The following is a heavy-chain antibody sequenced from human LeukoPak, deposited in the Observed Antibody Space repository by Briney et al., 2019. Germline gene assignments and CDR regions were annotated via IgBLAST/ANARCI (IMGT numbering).Heavy chain of an antibody. V-gene: IGHV3-30*02. J-gene: IGHJ6*03. D-gene: IGHD5-18*01. CDR1: GFTFSSYG. Sequence: HPGGSLRLSCAASGFTFSSYGMHWVRQAPGKGLEWVAFIRYDGSNKYYADSVKGRFTISRDNSKNTLYLQMNSLRAEDTAVYYCAKDQVGYSYGYYYYYMDVWGKGTTVTVSS. CDR3: AKDQVGYSYGYYYYYMDV. CDR2: IRYDGSNK.